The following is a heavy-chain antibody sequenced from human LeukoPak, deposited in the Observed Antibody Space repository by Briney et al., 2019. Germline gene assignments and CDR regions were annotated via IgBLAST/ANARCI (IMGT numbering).Heavy chain of an antibody. V-gene: IGHV4-61*08. J-gene: IGHJ5*02. CDR1: GGSISSGDYY. D-gene: IGHD3-10*01. Sequence: SETLSLTCTVSGGSISSGDYYWSWIRQPPGKGLEWIGYIYYSGSTNYNPSLKMRVTISVDTSKNQFSLKLSSVTAADTAVYYCARVSITMVRGFNWFDPWGQGTLVTVSS. CDR2: IYYSGST. CDR3: ARVSITMVRGFNWFDP.